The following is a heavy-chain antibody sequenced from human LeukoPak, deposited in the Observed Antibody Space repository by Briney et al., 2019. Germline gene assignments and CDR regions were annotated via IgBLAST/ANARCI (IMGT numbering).Heavy chain of an antibody. CDR1: GGTFSSYA. J-gene: IGHJ4*02. Sequence: GASVKVSCKASGGTFSSYATSWVRQAPGQGLEWMGGIIPIFGTANYAQKFQGRVTITTDESTSTAYMELRSLRSDDTAVYYCAREGEYSSSWKGGDYWGQGTLVTVSS. CDR3: AREGEYSSSWKGGDY. CDR2: IIPIFGTA. D-gene: IGHD6-13*01. V-gene: IGHV1-69*05.